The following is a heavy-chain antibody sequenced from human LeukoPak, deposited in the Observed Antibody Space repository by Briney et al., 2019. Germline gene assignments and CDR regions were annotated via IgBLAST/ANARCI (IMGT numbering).Heavy chain of an antibody. CDR2: IYYSGST. CDR1: GDSIRSSSSY. J-gene: IGHJ6*02. Sequence: SETLSLTCTVSGDSIRSSSSYWGWFRQPPGKGLEWIGSIYYSGSTFYSPSLRSRVTISVDTSKNQFSLTLSSVTAADTAVYYCARQSIATVRGVRYHDGMDVWGQGTTVTVSS. CDR3: ARQSIATVRGVRYHDGMDV. D-gene: IGHD3-10*01. V-gene: IGHV4-39*01.